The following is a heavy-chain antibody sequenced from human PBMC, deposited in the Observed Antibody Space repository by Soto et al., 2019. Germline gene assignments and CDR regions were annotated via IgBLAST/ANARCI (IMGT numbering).Heavy chain of an antibody. D-gene: IGHD3-9*01. CDR1: GFTFSNYY. J-gene: IGHJ4*02. CDR2: ISPDGDMT. V-gene: IGHV1-46*01. CDR3: ARAAFDQYFDF. Sequence: ASVKVSCKASGFTFSNYYMHWVRQAPEQGPQWMGIISPDGDMTTYAQRFQGRVTMTRDTSTSTVYMELSSLTSEDTAVYYCARAAFDQYFDFWGQGTQVTVS.